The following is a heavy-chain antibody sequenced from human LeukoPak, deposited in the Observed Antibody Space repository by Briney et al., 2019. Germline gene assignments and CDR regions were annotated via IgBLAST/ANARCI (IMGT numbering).Heavy chain of an antibody. J-gene: IGHJ4*02. Sequence: GGSLRLSCAASGFTFSSYAMSWVRQAPGKGLEWVSAISGSGGSTYYADSVKGRFTISRDNAKNSLYLQMNSLRVDDTAVYYCAREQYGDHFDKWGQGTLVTVSS. CDR2: ISGSGGST. CDR3: AREQYGDHFDK. CDR1: GFTFSSYA. V-gene: IGHV3-23*01. D-gene: IGHD4-17*01.